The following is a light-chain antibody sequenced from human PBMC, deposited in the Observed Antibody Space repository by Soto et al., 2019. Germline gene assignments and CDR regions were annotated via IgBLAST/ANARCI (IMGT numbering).Light chain of an antibody. Sequence: DIQFTQSPSFLSASVGDRVTITCRASQDIASYLALYQHKPGKAPKVLIHGASTLQSGVPSRFSGSGSGTEFTLTISSLQPEDFATYYCQQLSSYPWTFGQGTKV. CDR2: GAS. CDR3: QQLSSYPWT. CDR1: QDIASY. V-gene: IGKV1-9*01. J-gene: IGKJ1*01.